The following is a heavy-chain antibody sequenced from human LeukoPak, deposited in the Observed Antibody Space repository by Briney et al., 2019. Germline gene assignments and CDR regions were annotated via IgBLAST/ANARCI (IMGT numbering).Heavy chain of an antibody. CDR1: GGSISSSSYY. CDR3: ASVYGDYRYYYYYYMDV. Sequence: SETLSLTCTVSGGSISSSSYYWGWIRQPPGKGLEWIGSIYYSGSTYYNPSLKSRVTISVDTSKNQFSLKLSSVTAADTAVYYCASVYGDYRYYYYYYMDVWGKGTTVTISS. D-gene: IGHD4-17*01. V-gene: IGHV4-39*01. J-gene: IGHJ6*03. CDR2: IYYSGST.